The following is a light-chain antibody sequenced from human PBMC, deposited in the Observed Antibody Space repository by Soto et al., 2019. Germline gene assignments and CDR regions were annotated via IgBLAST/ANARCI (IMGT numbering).Light chain of an antibody. CDR1: SSNIGSNT. Sequence: QSVLTQPPSASGTPGQRVTISCSGSSSNIGSNTVNWYQQFPGTAPKVLIYRNNQRPSGVPDRFSGSKSGTSASLAISGLQSEDEADYYCAAWDDSLNGHVVFGGGTKLTVL. CDR3: AAWDDSLNGHVV. CDR2: RNN. J-gene: IGLJ2*01. V-gene: IGLV1-44*01.